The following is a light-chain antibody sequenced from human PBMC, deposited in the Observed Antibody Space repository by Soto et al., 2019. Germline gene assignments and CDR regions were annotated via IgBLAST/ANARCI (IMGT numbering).Light chain of an antibody. CDR2: EVS. CDR1: SSDVGGYNY. J-gene: IGLJ1*01. V-gene: IGLV2-14*01. CDR3: SSYTSSSLYV. Sequence: QSALTQPASVSGSPGQSITISCTGTSSDVGGYNYVSWYQQQAGKAPKLIIHEVSNRPSGVSNRFSGSKSGNTASLTISGLQAEDEADYYCSSYTSSSLYVFGTGTKVTVL.